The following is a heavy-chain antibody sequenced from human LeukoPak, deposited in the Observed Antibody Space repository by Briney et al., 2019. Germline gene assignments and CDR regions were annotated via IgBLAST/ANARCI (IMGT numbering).Heavy chain of an antibody. V-gene: IGHV3-23*01. D-gene: IGHD3/OR15-3a*01. J-gene: IGHJ4*02. Sequence: GGSLRLSCAASGFTFINYGVSWVRQAPGKGLEWVSGIRSAVDTTHYADSVKGRFIISRDNSKNTLSLQLNSLRPEDTALYYCAEHFCTGLDCSLFDSWGQGTLVTVSS. CDR2: IRSAVDTT. CDR1: GFTFINYG. CDR3: AEHFCTGLDCSLFDS.